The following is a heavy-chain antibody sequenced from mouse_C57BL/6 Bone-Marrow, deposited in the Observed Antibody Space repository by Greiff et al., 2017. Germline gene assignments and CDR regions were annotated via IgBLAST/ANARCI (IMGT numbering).Heavy chain of an antibody. Sequence: EVQLQQSGPELVKPGASVKISCKASGYTFTDYYMNWVKQRHGKSLEWIGDINPNNGGTSYNQKFKGKATLTVDKSSSTAYMELRSLTSEDSAVYYCAREVLNWDNFDYWGQGTTLTVSS. D-gene: IGHD4-1*01. CDR2: INPNNGGT. CDR1: GYTFTDYY. V-gene: IGHV1-26*01. CDR3: AREVLNWDNFDY. J-gene: IGHJ2*01.